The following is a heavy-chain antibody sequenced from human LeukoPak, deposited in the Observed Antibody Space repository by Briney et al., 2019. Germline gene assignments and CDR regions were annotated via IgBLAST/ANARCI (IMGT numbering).Heavy chain of an antibody. Sequence: GASVKVSCKASGYTFTSYYMHWVRQAPGQGLEWMGIINPSGGSTSYAQKFQGRVTITRNTSISTAYMELSSLRSEDTAVYYCARGWRSGHYDTLTGYIDYMDVWGKGTTVTVSS. CDR1: GYTFTSYY. D-gene: IGHD3-9*01. V-gene: IGHV1-46*01. CDR3: ARGWRSGHYDTLTGYIDYMDV. J-gene: IGHJ6*03. CDR2: INPSGGST.